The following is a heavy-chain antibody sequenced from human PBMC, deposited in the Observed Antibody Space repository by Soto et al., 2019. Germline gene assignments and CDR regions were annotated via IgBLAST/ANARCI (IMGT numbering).Heavy chain of an antibody. CDR2: IVVGSGNT. Sequence: SVKVSCKASGFTFTSSAVQWVRQARGQRLEWIGWIVVGSGNTNYAQKFQERVTITRDMSTSTAYMELSSLRSEDTAVYYCAASGSYYYYYYGMDVWGQGTTVTVSS. V-gene: IGHV1-58*01. J-gene: IGHJ6*02. CDR1: GFTFTSSA. D-gene: IGHD1-26*01. CDR3: AASGSYYYYYYGMDV.